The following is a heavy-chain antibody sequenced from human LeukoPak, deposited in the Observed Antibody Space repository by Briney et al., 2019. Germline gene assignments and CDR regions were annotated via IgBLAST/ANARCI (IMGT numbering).Heavy chain of an antibody. Sequence: SQTQSLTCAVYGGSFSGYYWSWIRQPPGKGLEWIGVINHSGSTNYNPSLKSRVTISVDTSKNQFSLKLSSVTAADTAVYYCATRIAAAGQPILRGAYFDYWGQGTLVTVSS. CDR1: GGSFSGYY. J-gene: IGHJ4*02. V-gene: IGHV4-34*01. CDR3: ATRIAAAGQPILRGAYFDY. D-gene: IGHD6-13*01. CDR2: INHSGST.